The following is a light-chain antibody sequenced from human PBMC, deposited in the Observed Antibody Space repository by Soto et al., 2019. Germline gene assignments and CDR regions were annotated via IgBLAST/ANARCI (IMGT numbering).Light chain of an antibody. J-gene: IGLJ1*01. CDR2: KTS. Sequence: QSALTQPPSASGTPGQRVTVSCSGKNSNVGMAYAYWYQHIPGSAPKLLIFKTSQRPSGVPDRFSGSKSGTSASLAISDLRTEDEADYYCAAWDDGLHAYVFGTGTKVTVL. CDR3: AAWDDGLHAYV. CDR1: NSNVGMAY. V-gene: IGLV1-47*01.